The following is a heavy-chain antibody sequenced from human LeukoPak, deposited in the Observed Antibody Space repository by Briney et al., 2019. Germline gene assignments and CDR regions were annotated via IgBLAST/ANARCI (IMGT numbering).Heavy chain of an antibody. D-gene: IGHD3-22*01. CDR1: GGSFSGYY. Sequence: SETLSLTCAVYGGSFSGYYWSWIRQPPGKGLEWIGEINHSGSTNYNPSLKSRVTISVDTSKNQFSLKLSSVTAADTAVYYCARVYDSSGYEFDYWGQGTLSPSPQ. CDR2: INHSGST. CDR3: ARVYDSSGYEFDY. J-gene: IGHJ4*02. V-gene: IGHV4-34*01.